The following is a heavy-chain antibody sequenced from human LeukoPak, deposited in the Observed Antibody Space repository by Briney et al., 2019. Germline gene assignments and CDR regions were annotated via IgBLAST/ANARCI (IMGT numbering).Heavy chain of an antibody. CDR3: ARGGYYYYCYMDV. CDR2: INHSGST. Sequence: SETLSLTCAVHGGSFSGYYWSWIRQPPGKGLEWIGEINHSGSTNYNPSLKSRVTISVDTSKNQFSLKLSSVTAADTAVYYCARGGYYYYCYMDVWGKGTTVTVSS. V-gene: IGHV4-34*01. CDR1: GGSFSGYY. J-gene: IGHJ6*03.